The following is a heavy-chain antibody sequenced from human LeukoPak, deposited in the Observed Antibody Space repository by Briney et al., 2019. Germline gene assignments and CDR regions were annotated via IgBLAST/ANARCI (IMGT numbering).Heavy chain of an antibody. V-gene: IGHV3-20*04. D-gene: IGHD3-16*01. J-gene: IGHJ6*03. CDR2: INWNGGST. Sequence: GGSLRLSCAASGFTFDDYGMSWVRQAPGKGLEWVSGINWNGGSTGYADSVKGRFTISRDNAKNSLYLQMNSLRAEDTALYYCARGRRRFGYYYYYMDVWGKGTTVTVS. CDR3: ARGRRRFGYYYYYMDV. CDR1: GFTFDDYG.